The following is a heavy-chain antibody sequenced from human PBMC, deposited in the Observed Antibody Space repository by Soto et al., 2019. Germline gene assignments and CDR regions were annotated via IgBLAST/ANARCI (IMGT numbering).Heavy chain of an antibody. Sequence: EVHLLESGGGLVQPVGSLRLSCEASGFTFNNYAMTWVRQTPGKGLQWVSTISGSGISTFYADSVRGRFTISRDNSKNTLYLQMNSLRAEDTALYYCAKEKIASTVADFFDYWGQGTLVTVSS. D-gene: IGHD6-19*01. V-gene: IGHV3-23*01. CDR1: GFTFNNYA. J-gene: IGHJ4*02. CDR3: AKEKIASTVADFFDY. CDR2: ISGSGIST.